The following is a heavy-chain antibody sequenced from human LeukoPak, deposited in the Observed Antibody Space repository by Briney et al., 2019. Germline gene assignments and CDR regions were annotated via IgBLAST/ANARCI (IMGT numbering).Heavy chain of an antibody. CDR1: GYTFTSYD. J-gene: IGHJ4*02. CDR3: ARGWASGSYRKSGFDY. V-gene: IGHV1-8*01. D-gene: IGHD3-10*01. Sequence: GASVTVSFTASGYTFTSYDINWVRQATGQGLEWMGWMNPNSGNTGYAQKFQGRVTMTRNTSISTAYMELSSLRSEDTAVYFCARGWASGSYRKSGFDYWGQGTLVTVSS. CDR2: MNPNSGNT.